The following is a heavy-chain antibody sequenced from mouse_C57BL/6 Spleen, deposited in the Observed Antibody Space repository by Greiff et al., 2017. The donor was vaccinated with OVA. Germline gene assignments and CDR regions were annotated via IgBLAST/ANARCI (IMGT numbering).Heavy chain of an antibody. CDR1: GYTFTSYG. J-gene: IGHJ4*01. V-gene: IGHV1-81*01. Sequence: QVQLKQSGAELARPGASVKLSCKASGYTFTSYGISWVKQRTGQGLEWIGEIYPRSGNTYYNEKFKGKATLTADKSSSTAYMELRSLTSEDSAVYFCARRGAAQGTGYAMDYWGQGTSVTVSS. D-gene: IGHD3-2*02. CDR3: ARRGAAQGTGYAMDY. CDR2: IYPRSGNT.